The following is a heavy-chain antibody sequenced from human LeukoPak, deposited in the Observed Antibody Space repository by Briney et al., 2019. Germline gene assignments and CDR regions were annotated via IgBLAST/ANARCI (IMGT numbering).Heavy chain of an antibody. CDR3: ARSERGYGYGYDY. V-gene: IGHV3-64*01. CDR2: ISSNGGST. D-gene: IGHD5-18*01. Sequence: GGSLRLSCAASGFTFSSYAMHWVRQAPGKGLEYVSAISSNGGSTYYANSVKGRFTISRDNSKNTLYLQMGSLRAEDMAVYYCARSERGYGYGYDYWGQGTLVTVSS. J-gene: IGHJ4*02. CDR1: GFTFSSYA.